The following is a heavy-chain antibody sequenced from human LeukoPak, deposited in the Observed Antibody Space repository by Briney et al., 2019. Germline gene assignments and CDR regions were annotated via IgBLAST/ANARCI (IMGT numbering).Heavy chain of an antibody. CDR3: AGENKAGYSSGWYGVYAFDI. D-gene: IGHD6-19*01. CDR2: IYYSGST. CDR1: GGSISSYY. V-gene: IGHV4-59*01. J-gene: IGHJ3*02. Sequence: SETLSLTCTVSGGSISSYYWSWIRQPPGKGLEWIGYIYYSGSTNYNPSLKSRVTISVDTSKNQFSLKLSSVTAADTAVYYCAGENKAGYSSGWYGVYAFDIWGQGTMVTVSS.